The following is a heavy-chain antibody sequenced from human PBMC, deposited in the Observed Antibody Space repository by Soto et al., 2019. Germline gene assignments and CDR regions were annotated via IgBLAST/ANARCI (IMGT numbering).Heavy chain of an antibody. V-gene: IGHV3-33*01. D-gene: IGHD3-3*01. Sequence: PGGSLRLSCAASGFTFSSYGMHWVRQAPGKGLEWVAVIWYDGSNKYYADSVKGRFTISRDNSKNTLYLQMNSLRAEDTAVYYCARDYDFWSGSSQYYYYYGMDVWGQGTTVTVSS. CDR2: IWYDGSNK. J-gene: IGHJ6*02. CDR3: ARDYDFWSGSSQYYYYYGMDV. CDR1: GFTFSSYG.